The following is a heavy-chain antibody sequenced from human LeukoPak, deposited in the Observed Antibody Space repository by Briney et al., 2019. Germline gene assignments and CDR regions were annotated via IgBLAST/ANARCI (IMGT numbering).Heavy chain of an antibody. D-gene: IGHD1-26*01. CDR3: AKEVGHNYYYYGMDV. Sequence: GGSLRLSCAASGFTFSNYDIHWVRQAPGKGLEWAAVISYDGSKKKFADSVKGPFTASRDNSKNILYLQMNGLRAEGTAVYYCAKEVGHNYYYYGMDVWGQGTTVTVSS. CDR1: GFTFSNYD. V-gene: IGHV3-30*18. CDR2: ISYDGSKK. J-gene: IGHJ6*02.